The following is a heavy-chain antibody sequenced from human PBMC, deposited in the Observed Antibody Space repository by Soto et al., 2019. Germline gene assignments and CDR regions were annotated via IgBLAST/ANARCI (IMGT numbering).Heavy chain of an antibody. J-gene: IGHJ4*02. Sequence: SAKGSCQSYGGNFSSYAISWARHAPGQGLEWMGGIIPIFGTANYAQKFQGRVTITADKSTSTAYMELSSLRSEDTAVYYCARYPEYGGNYVDYWGQGTLVTESS. CDR1: GGNFSSYA. D-gene: IGHD2-15*01. V-gene: IGHV1-69*06. CDR3: ARYPEYGGNYVDY. CDR2: IIPIFGTA.